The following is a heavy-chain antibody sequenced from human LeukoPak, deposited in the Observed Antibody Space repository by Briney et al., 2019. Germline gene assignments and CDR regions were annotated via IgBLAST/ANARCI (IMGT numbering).Heavy chain of an antibody. CDR2: IKEDGSVK. CDR1: GFPFSRHW. V-gene: IGHV3-7*01. D-gene: IGHD6-6*01. Sequence: GGPLRLPCAASGFPFSRHWMAWARRAPGKGLEGVASIKEDGSVKNYVDSVKGRFTISRDNAKNSLYLQMNSLRAEDTAVYYCMAESSSPWEGYWGQGTLVTVSS. J-gene: IGHJ4*02. CDR3: MAESSSPWEGY.